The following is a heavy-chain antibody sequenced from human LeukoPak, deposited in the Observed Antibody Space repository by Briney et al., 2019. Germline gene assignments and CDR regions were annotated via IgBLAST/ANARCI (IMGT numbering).Heavy chain of an antibody. CDR1: GASISPNY. J-gene: IGHJ4*02. CDR3: ARQEWDSGAWYYFDF. D-gene: IGHD2-15*01. Sequence: KPSETLSLTCTVSGASISPNYWSWIRQFPGKGLEWIGFIYSDGRTEYSPSLKSRVTISVDTSNNQFSLRLTSVTAADTAVYYCARQEWDSGAWYYFDFWGQGTLVTVSS. CDR2: IYSDGRT. V-gene: IGHV4-59*08.